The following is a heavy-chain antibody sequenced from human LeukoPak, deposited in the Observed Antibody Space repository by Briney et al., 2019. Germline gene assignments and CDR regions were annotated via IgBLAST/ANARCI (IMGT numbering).Heavy chain of an antibody. V-gene: IGHV5-51*01. CDR3: AGARHGDYRWDY. D-gene: IGHD4-17*01. J-gene: IGHJ4*02. CDR2: IHSADSHT. CDR1: GYSFTDYW. Sequence: GESLKISCKDSGYSFTDYWIGWVRQVPGEGLEWMGIIHSADSHTKYSPSFQGQVTISADKSISTAYLQWSGLKASDTAMYYCAGARHGDYRWDYWGQGTLVTVSS.